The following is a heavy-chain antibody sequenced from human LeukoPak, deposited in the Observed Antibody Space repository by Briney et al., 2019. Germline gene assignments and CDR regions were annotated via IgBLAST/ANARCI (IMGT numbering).Heavy chain of an antibody. Sequence: GRSLRLSCAASGFTFSIYGMHWVRQAPGKGLEWVAVISHDGSNKYYADSVKGRFTISRDNSKNTLYLQMNSLRPEDTTVYYCAKGLWFWEFQPLDYWGQGTLVTVSS. V-gene: IGHV3-30*18. D-gene: IGHD3-10*01. J-gene: IGHJ4*02. CDR1: GFTFSIYG. CDR2: ISHDGSNK. CDR3: AKGLWFWEFQPLDY.